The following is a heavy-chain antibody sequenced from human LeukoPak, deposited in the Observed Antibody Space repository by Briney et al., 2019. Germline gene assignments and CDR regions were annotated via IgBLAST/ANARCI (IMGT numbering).Heavy chain of an antibody. CDR3: AREPHPYCSSTSCYPFDY. CDR1: GFTFSSYS. Sequence: GGSLRLSCAASGFTFSSYSMDWVRQAPGKGLEWVSYISSSSSTIYYADSVKGRFTISRDNSKNTLYLQMNSLRAEDTAVYYCAREPHPYCSSTSCYPFDYWGQGTLVTVSS. D-gene: IGHD2-2*01. V-gene: IGHV3-48*01. J-gene: IGHJ4*02. CDR2: ISSSSSTI.